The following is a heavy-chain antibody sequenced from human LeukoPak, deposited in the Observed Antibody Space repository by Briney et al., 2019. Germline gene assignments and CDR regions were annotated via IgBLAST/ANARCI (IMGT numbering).Heavy chain of an antibody. Sequence: SQTLSLTCAISGDSVSSNSAAWNWIRQSPSRGLEWLGRTYYRSKWYNDYAVSVKSRITINPDTSKNQFSLQLNSVTPEDTAVYYCARSRAHGYSSSNRGDYWGQGTLVTASS. CDR2: TYYRSKWYN. V-gene: IGHV6-1*01. CDR3: ARSRAHGYSSSNRGDY. CDR1: GDSVSSNSAA. D-gene: IGHD6-13*01. J-gene: IGHJ4*02.